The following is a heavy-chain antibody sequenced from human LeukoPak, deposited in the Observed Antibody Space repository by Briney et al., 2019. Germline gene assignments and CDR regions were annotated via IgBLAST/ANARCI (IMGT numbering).Heavy chain of an antibody. CDR2: IIPIFGTA. Sequence: GSSVKVSCKASGGTFSSYAISWVRQAPGQGLEWMGGIIPIFGTANYAQKFQGRVTITTDESTSTAYMELSSLRSEDTAVYYCARSTRRDIVVVPAAIPIPYYYYYMDVWAKGPRSPSP. D-gene: IGHD2-2*02. J-gene: IGHJ6*03. V-gene: IGHV1-69*05. CDR3: ARSTRRDIVVVPAAIPIPYYYYYMDV. CDR1: GGTFSSYA.